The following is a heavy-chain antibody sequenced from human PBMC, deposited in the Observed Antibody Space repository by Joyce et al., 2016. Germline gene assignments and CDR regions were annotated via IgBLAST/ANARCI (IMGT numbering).Heavy chain of an antibody. CDR2: VDSDGSGT. J-gene: IGHJ4*02. Sequence: EVQLEESGGGLLQPGGSLRLSCAASGFTFTNYWMHWVRQAPGKGLGWVARVDSDGSGTSYADSVKGRFTISRDNAKNMVYLQMNSLRTEDTAVYYCGSVFEYWGRGALVTVSS. CDR3: GSVFEY. V-gene: IGHV3-74*01. CDR1: GFTFTNYW.